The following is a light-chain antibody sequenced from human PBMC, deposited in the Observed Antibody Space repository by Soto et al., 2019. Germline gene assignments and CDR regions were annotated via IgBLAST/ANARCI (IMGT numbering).Light chain of an antibody. V-gene: IGLV2-14*03. CDR3: SSYTNSITHV. J-gene: IGLJ3*02. CDR1: SSDVGGYDY. Sequence: QSALPQPASVSGSPGQSITISCTGTSSDVGGYDYVSWYQQHPGKAPKLMIYGVSNRPSGVSNRFSGSKSGNTASLTISGLQAEDEADYYCSSYTNSITHVFGGGTKVTVL. CDR2: GVS.